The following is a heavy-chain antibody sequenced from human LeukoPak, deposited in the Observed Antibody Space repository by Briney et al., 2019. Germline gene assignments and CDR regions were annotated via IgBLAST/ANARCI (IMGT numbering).Heavy chain of an antibody. D-gene: IGHD2-2*01. J-gene: IGHJ4*02. Sequence: ASVKVSCKASGYTFTGYYMHWVRQAPGQGLEWMGWINPNSGGINYAQKFQGRVTMTRDTSISTAYMELSRLRSDDTAVYYCARGRSVGVVPAAILYWGQGTLVTVSS. CDR2: INPNSGGI. CDR3: ARGRSVGVVPAAILY. V-gene: IGHV1-2*02. CDR1: GYTFTGYY.